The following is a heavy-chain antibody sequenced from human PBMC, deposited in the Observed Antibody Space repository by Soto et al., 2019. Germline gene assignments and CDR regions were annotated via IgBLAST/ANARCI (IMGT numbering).Heavy chain of an antibody. D-gene: IGHD3-3*01. V-gene: IGHV3-33*01. Sequence: GGSLRLSCAASGFTFSSYGMHWVRQAPGKGLEWVAVIWYDGSNKYYADSVKGRFTISRDNSKNTLYLQMNSLRAEDTAVYYCAREPLGYYDFWSGPLYGMDVWGQGTTVTVSS. CDR2: IWYDGSNK. CDR1: GFTFSSYG. J-gene: IGHJ6*02. CDR3: AREPLGYYDFWSGPLYGMDV.